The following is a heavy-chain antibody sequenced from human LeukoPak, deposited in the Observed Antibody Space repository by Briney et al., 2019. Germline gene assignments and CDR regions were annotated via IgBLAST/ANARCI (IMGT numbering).Heavy chain of an antibody. D-gene: IGHD6-6*01. J-gene: IGHJ4*02. Sequence: SQTLSLTCAISGDSFSSNSVAWNWIRQSPSRGLEWLGRTCYRSKWYNDYAVSVQSRITINPDTSKNQFSLQLNSVTPEDTAVYYCASNSSSSGFDYWGQGTLVTVSS. V-gene: IGHV6-1*01. CDR2: TCYRSKWYN. CDR1: GDSFSSNSVA. CDR3: ASNSSSSGFDY.